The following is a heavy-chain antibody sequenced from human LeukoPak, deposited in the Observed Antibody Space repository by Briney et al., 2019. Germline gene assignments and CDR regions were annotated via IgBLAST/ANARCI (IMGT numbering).Heavy chain of an antibody. J-gene: IGHJ4*02. CDR1: GGSISSSSYY. V-gene: IGHV4-39*07. CDR3: ARHSRGYFDY. Sequence: SETLSLTCTVSGGSISSSSYYWGWIRQPPGKGLEWIGSIYYSGSTNYNPSLKSRVTISVDTSKNQFSLKLSSVTAADTAVYYCARHSRGYFDYWGQGTLVTVSS. CDR2: IYYSGST.